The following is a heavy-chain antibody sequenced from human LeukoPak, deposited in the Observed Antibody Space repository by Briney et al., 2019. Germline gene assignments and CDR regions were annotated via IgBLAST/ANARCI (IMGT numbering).Heavy chain of an antibody. CDR2: ICTSGST. CDR1: GGSISTYC. D-gene: IGHD6-19*01. Sequence: SETLSLTCTVSGGSISTYCWSWIRQPAGKGLEWIGHICTSGSTNYNPSLKSRVTMSVDTSNNEFSLKLSSVTAADTAVYYCARDFRRVAGSWGQGTLVTVSS. V-gene: IGHV4-4*07. CDR3: ARDFRRVAGS. J-gene: IGHJ5*02.